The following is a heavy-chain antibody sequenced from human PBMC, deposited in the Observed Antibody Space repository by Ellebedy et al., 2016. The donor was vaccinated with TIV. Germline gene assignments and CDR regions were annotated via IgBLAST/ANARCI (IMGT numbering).Heavy chain of an antibody. D-gene: IGHD3-22*01. CDR2: ITAGNGNT. Sequence: AASVKVSCKAPGDTFTSFVMHRVRQAPGQRLQWMGWITAGNGNTKYSQKFQGRVTMTEDTSTDTAYMELSSLRSEDTAVYYCATARNYDSSGYYRFDYWGQGTLVTVSS. CDR3: ATARNYDSSGYYRFDY. J-gene: IGHJ4*02. CDR1: GDTFTSFV. V-gene: IGHV1-3*01.